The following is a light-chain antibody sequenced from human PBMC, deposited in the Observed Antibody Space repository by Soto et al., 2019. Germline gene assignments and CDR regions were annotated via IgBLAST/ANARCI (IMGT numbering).Light chain of an antibody. J-gene: IGLJ2*01. CDR1: ASDIGAYNL. Sequence: QSVLTQPASVSGSPGQSLTISCTGTASDIGAYNLVSWYQLHPRKPPKLIIYEFTKRPSGVSNRFSGSKSGYTASLTISGVQSEDEADYYCCSFAKGDNIVFGGGTKLTVL. CDR3: CSFAKGDNIV. CDR2: EFT. V-gene: IGLV2-23*02.